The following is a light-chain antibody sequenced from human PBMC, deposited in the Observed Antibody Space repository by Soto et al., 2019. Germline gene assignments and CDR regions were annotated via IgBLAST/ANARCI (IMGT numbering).Light chain of an antibody. Sequence: QSVLTQPASVSGSPGQSITISCTGTSSDVGGYNYVSWFQQRPGKAPKLMIYAVSNRPSGVSNRFSGSKSGNTASLTISGLQAEDEADYYCSSYTSSTTPYVFGTGTK. CDR3: SSYTSSTTPYV. J-gene: IGLJ1*01. V-gene: IGLV2-14*01. CDR1: SSDVGGYNY. CDR2: AVS.